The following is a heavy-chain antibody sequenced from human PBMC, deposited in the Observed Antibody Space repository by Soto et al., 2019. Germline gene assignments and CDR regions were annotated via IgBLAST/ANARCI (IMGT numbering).Heavy chain of an antibody. CDR3: ARVGTIFGVVIIPGWFDP. CDR1: GGTFSSYA. J-gene: IGHJ5*02. CDR2: IIPIFGTA. Sequence: QVQLVQSGAEVKKPGSSVKVSCKASGGTFSSYAISWVRQAPGQGLEWMGGIIPIFGTANYAQKFQGRVTITADESTSTAYMELSSRRSEDTAVYYCARVGTIFGVVIIPGWFDPWGQGTLVTVSS. V-gene: IGHV1-69*01. D-gene: IGHD3-3*01.